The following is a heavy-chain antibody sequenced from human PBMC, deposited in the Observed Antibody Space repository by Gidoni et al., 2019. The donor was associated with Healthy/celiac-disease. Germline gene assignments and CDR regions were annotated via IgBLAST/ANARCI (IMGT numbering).Heavy chain of an antibody. J-gene: IGHJ6*03. Sequence: QVTLKESGPVLVKPTETLTLTCTVSGFSLINARMGVSWIRQPPGKALEWLAHMFSNDEKSYSTSLKSRLTISKDTSKSQVVLTMTNMDPVDTATYYCARSGPDSSSWYYYYYMDVWGKGTTVTVSS. CDR3: ARSGPDSSSWYYYYYMDV. CDR2: MFSNDEK. D-gene: IGHD6-13*01. CDR1: GFSLINARMG. V-gene: IGHV2-26*01.